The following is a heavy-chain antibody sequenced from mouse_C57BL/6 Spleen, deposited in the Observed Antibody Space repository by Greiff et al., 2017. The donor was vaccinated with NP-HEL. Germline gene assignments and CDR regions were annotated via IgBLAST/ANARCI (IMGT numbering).Heavy chain of an antibody. D-gene: IGHD2-14*01. CDR3: AREEVPYYFDY. CDR2: IYPGSGST. CDR1: GYTFTSYW. J-gene: IGHJ2*01. Sequence: VQLQQPGTELVKPGASVKLSCKASGYTFTSYWMHWVKQRPGQGLEWIGDIYPGSGSTNYNEKFKSKATLTVDTSSSTAYMQLSSLTSEDSAVYYCAREEVPYYFDYWGQGTTLTVSS. V-gene: IGHV1-55*01.